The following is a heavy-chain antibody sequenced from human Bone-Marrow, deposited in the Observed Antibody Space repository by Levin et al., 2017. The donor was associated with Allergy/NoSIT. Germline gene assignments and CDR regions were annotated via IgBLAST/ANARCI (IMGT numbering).Heavy chain of an antibody. CDR3: ARGAPHLLLDH. Sequence: GESLKISCAASGFTFSSSWMHWVRQVPGKGLVWVSRLDSDGGGTTYADSVKGRFTTSRDNAKNTLYLQMNSLRAEDTAVYFCARGAPHLLLDHWGQGTLVTVSS. V-gene: IGHV3-74*01. CDR1: GFTFSSSW. CDR2: LDSDGGGT. J-gene: IGHJ5*02. D-gene: IGHD2/OR15-2a*01.